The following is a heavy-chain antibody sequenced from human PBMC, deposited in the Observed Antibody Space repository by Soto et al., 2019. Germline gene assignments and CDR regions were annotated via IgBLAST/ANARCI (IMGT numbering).Heavy chain of an antibody. CDR2: IAARGSGYR. D-gene: IGHD3-16*01. CDR3: SRDLEGADVFER. J-gene: IGHJ3*01. Sequence: PGGSLRLSCATSGFTFNNYNMNWVRQAPGKGLEWVSSIAARGSGYRYYAESVKGRFTITRDVAKNSLYLQMNNLRADDTALYYGSRDLEGADVFERWGQGTPVTVSS. CDR1: GFTFNNYN. V-gene: IGHV3-21*01.